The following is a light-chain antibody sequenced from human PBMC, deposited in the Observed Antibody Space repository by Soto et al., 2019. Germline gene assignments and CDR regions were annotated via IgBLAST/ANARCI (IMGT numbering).Light chain of an antibody. CDR1: QNVFNN. CDR2: AAS. CDR3: QQYNKWLT. Sequence: EIVVTQSPVTLSVSPGETATLSCRASQNVFNNLAWYQVKSGQAPRLLIYAASTRATGIPIRFSGSGSGTDFSVTINSLQSEDFALYYCQQYNKWLTFGGGTKVEIK. V-gene: IGKV3-15*01. J-gene: IGKJ4*01.